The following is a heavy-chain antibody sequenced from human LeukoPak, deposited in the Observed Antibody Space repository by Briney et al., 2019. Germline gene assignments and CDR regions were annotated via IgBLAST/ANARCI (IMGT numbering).Heavy chain of an antibody. CDR2: IWYDGSNK. CDR1: GFTFSSYG. CDR3: ARVAIFGVEDYFDY. D-gene: IGHD3-3*01. J-gene: IGHJ4*02. V-gene: IGHV3-33*01. Sequence: GGSLRLSCAASGFTFSSYGMHWVRQAPGEGLEWVAVIWYDGSNKYYADSVKGRFTISRDNSKNTLYLQMNSLRAEDTAVYYCARVAIFGVEDYFDYWGQGTLVTVSS.